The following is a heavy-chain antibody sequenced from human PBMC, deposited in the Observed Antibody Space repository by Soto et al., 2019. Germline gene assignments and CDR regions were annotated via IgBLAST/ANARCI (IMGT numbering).Heavy chain of an antibody. Sequence: EVQLVESGGGLVKPGGSLRLACVASGFTLSSFSMSWIRQTPGKGLEWVSSITTGNDYISYADSVKGRFTISRDNAKNALCLQMNSLTADDTALYFCARDSYSSLFDSWGQGTLVTVSS. D-gene: IGHD6-19*01. CDR2: ITTGNDYI. J-gene: IGHJ5*01. CDR1: GFTLSSFS. CDR3: ARDSYSSLFDS. V-gene: IGHV3-21*02.